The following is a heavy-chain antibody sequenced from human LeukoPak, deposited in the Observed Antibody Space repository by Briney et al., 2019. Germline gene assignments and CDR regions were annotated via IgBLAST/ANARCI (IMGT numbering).Heavy chain of an antibody. CDR2: ISYDGSNK. Sequence: GGSLRLSCAASGFTFSSYAMHWVRQAPGKGLEWVAVISYDGSNKYYADSVKGRFTISRDNAKNSLYLQMNSLRADDTAVYFCARDRWGYSYGGDWGQGTLVTVSS. V-gene: IGHV3-30*04. D-gene: IGHD5-18*01. J-gene: IGHJ4*02. CDR1: GFTFSSYA. CDR3: ARDRWGYSYGGD.